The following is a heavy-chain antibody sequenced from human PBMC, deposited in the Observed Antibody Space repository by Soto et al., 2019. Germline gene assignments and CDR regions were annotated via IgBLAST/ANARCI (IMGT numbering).Heavy chain of an antibody. CDR2: MSGSGGST. Sequence: EVQLLESGGGLVQPGGSLRLSCAASGFTFRTYAMSWVRRAPGKGLEWVSAMSGSGGSTYYADSVTGRFTISRDNSKNTLYLQVNSLRAEDTGVYYCAKVYYNFWSGYDYWGQGALVTVSS. V-gene: IGHV3-23*01. CDR1: GFTFRTYA. D-gene: IGHD3-3*01. CDR3: AKVYYNFWSGYDY. J-gene: IGHJ4*02.